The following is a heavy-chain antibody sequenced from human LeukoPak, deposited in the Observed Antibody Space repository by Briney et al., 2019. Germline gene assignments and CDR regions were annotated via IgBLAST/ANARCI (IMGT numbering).Heavy chain of an antibody. CDR1: GGSFRGYS. D-gene: IGHD1-26*01. Sequence: PETLCLTCAVYGGSFRGYSRGWVRQPPGKGLEWVLSIYYSGGTYYNPSPKSRVSTSVDTSKNQFSLKLSSVTAADTAVYYCARGSSGSYWEVYFDYWGQGTLVTVSS. V-gene: IGHV4-34*01. J-gene: IGHJ4*02. CDR3: ARGSSGSYWEVYFDY. CDR2: IYYSGGT.